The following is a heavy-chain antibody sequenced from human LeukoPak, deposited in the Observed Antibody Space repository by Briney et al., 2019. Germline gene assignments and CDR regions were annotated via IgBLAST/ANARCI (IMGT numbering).Heavy chain of an antibody. D-gene: IGHD3-10*01. V-gene: IGHV1-8*01. CDR1: GYTFTSYD. CDR2: MNPNSGNA. Sequence: RWASVTVSCKASGYTFTSYDISWVRQATGQGLEWMGWMNPNSGNAGYAQRFQGRVTMTRNNSISTAYMELTSLRSEDTAVYYCGRPLQRGSWTQRALDYWGQGTLVTVSS. J-gene: IGHJ4*02. CDR3: GRPLQRGSWTQRALDY.